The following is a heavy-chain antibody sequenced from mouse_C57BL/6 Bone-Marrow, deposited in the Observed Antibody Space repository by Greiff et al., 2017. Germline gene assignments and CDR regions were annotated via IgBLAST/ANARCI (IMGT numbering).Heavy chain of an antibody. CDR2: IDPEDGET. CDR3: TRSLIYYGTNY. Sequence: EVKVVESGAELVKPGASVKLSCTASGFNIKDYYIHWVKQRTEQGLEWIGRIDPEDGETKYAPKFQDKATITADTSSNTAYLQLSSLTSEDTAVYSCTRSLIYYGTNYWGQGTTLTVSS. CDR1: GFNIKDYY. J-gene: IGHJ2*01. D-gene: IGHD1-1*01. V-gene: IGHV14-2*01.